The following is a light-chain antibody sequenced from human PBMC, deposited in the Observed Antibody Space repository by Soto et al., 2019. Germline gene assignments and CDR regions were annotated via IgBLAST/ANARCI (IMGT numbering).Light chain of an antibody. CDR3: CSYAGSSTYV. J-gene: IGLJ1*01. CDR2: EGS. CDR1: SSDVGIYNL. Sequence: QSALTQPASVSGSPGQSISISCTGTSSDVGIYNLVSWYQQHPGKAPKLMIYEGSKRPSGVSNRFSGYKSGNTASLTISGLQAEDEADYYCCSYAGSSTYVFGTGTKVTV. V-gene: IGLV2-23*01.